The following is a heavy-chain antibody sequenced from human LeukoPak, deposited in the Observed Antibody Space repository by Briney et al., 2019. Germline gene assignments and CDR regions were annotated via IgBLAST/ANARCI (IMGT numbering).Heavy chain of an antibody. Sequence: SETLSLTCTVSGGSISSYYWSWIRQPAGKGLEWIGRIYTSGSINYNPSLKSRVTMSVDTSKNQFSLKLSSVTAADTAVYYCARERLNVLLWFGENDAFDIWGQGTMVTVSS. CDR2: IYTSGSI. CDR1: GGSISSYY. D-gene: IGHD3-10*01. V-gene: IGHV4-4*07. J-gene: IGHJ3*02. CDR3: ARERLNVLLWFGENDAFDI.